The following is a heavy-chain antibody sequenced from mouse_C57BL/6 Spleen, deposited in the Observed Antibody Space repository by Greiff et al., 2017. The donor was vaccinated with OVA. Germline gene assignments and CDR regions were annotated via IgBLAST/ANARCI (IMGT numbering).Heavy chain of an antibody. CDR2: INPNNGGT. CDR3: ARGTYFYYYAMDY. CDR1: GYTFTDYN. V-gene: IGHV1-18*01. D-gene: IGHD1-1*01. Sequence: VQLQQSGPELVKPGASVKIPCKASGYTFTDYNMDWVKQSHGKSLEWIGDINPNNGGTIYNQKFKGKATLTVDKSSSTAYMELRSLTSEDTAVYYCARGTYFYYYAMDYWGQGTSVTVSS. J-gene: IGHJ4*01.